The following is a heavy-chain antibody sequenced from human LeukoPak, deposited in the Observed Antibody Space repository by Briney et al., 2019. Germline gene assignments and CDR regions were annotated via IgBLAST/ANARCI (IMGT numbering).Heavy chain of an antibody. V-gene: IGHV1-46*01. J-gene: IGHJ5*02. CDR2: INPSGGST. Sequence: ASVRVSCKASGYTFTSYYMHWVRQAPGQGLEWMGIINPSGGSTSYAQKFQGRVTMTRDTSTSTVYMELSSLRSEDTAVYYCARVDRELLSWFDPWGQGTLVTVSS. CDR1: GYTFTSYY. CDR3: ARVDRELLSWFDP. D-gene: IGHD1-26*01.